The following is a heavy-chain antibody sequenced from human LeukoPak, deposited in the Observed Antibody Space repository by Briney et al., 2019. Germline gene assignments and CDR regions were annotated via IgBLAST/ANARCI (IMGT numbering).Heavy chain of an antibody. CDR3: ARSRNDYSSSDAFDI. J-gene: IGHJ3*02. D-gene: IGHD4-11*01. CDR2: IYPGDSHT. Sequence: GESLKISCKGSGYSFTSYWIGWLRQMPGKGLEWMGIIYPGDSHTRYSPSFQGQVTISADKSISTAYLQWSSLKASDTAMYYCARSRNDYSSSDAFDIWGQGTMVTVSS. CDR1: GYSFTSYW. V-gene: IGHV5-51*01.